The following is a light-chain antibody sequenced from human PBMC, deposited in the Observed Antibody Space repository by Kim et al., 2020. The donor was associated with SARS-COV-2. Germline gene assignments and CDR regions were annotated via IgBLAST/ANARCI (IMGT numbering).Light chain of an antibody. Sequence: SLSPGESATLSCRASQSVTSNYLAWYQQKPGQAPRLLIYGASSRATGIPDRFSGSGSGRDFSLIIRRLEPEDFAVYYCQQYVGSPTFGQGTKLEI. CDR1: QSVTSNY. J-gene: IGKJ2*01. CDR2: GAS. V-gene: IGKV3-20*01. CDR3: QQYVGSPT.